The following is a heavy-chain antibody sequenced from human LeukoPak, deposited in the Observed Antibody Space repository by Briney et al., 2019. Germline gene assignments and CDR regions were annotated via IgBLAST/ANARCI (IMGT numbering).Heavy chain of an antibody. Sequence: SETLSLTCAVYGVSFSGYYWSWIRQPPGKGLEWIGEINHSGSTNYNPSLKSRVTISVDTSKNQFSLKLSSVTAADTAVYYCARVLRLAYYYDSSGYSDAFDIWGQGTMVTVSS. D-gene: IGHD3-22*01. CDR3: ARVLRLAYYYDSSGYSDAFDI. CDR1: GVSFSGYY. V-gene: IGHV4-34*01. J-gene: IGHJ3*02. CDR2: INHSGST.